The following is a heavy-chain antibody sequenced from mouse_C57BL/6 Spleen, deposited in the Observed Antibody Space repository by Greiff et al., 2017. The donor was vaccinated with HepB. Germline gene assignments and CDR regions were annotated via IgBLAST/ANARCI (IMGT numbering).Heavy chain of an antibody. J-gene: IGHJ4*01. CDR3: TRGSGHYYAMDY. Sequence: EVKVVESGEGLVKPGGSLKLSCAASGFTFSSYAMSWVRQTPEKRLEWVAYISSGGDYIYYADTVKGRFTISRDNARNTLYLQMSSLKSEDTAMYYCTRGSGHYYAMDYWGQGTSVTVSS. CDR1: GFTFSSYA. D-gene: IGHD3-2*02. V-gene: IGHV5-9-1*02. CDR2: ISSGGDYI.